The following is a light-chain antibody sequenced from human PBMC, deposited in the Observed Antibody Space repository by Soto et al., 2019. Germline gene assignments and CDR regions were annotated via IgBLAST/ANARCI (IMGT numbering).Light chain of an antibody. J-gene: IGKJ1*01. V-gene: IGKV4-1*01. CDR3: QQYYTTPWT. CDR1: QSVFYSSNNKNY. CDR2: WAS. Sequence: DIVMTQSPDSLAVSLAERATINCKSSQSVFYSSNNKNYLAWFQQKPGQPPKLLIYWASTLESGVPDRFNGSGSGTDFTLTITSLHAEDVAVYFCQQYYTTPWTFGQGTKVEIK.